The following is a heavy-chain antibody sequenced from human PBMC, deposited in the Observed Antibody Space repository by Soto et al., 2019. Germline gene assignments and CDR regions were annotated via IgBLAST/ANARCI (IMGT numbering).Heavy chain of an antibody. D-gene: IGHD6-19*01. CDR2: INAGNGNT. Sequence: ASVKVSCKASGYTFTSYAMHWVRQAPGQRLEWMGWINAGNGNTKYSQKFQDRVTITRDTSASTAYMELSSLRSEDTAVYYCARGTGWYPPFDYWGQGTLVTVSS. CDR1: GYTFTSYA. CDR3: ARGTGWYPPFDY. J-gene: IGHJ4*02. V-gene: IGHV1-3*01.